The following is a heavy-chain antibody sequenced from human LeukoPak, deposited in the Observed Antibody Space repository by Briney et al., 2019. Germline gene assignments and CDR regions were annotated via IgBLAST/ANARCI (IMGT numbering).Heavy chain of an antibody. Sequence: RPSEALSLTCTVSGGSISSYYWSWIRQPPGKELEWIGYIYYSGSTNYNPSLKSRVTISVDTSKNQFSLKLSSVTAADTAVYYCAREGIAAAGTAGSYFDYWGQGTLVTVSS. CDR3: AREGIAAAGTAGSYFDY. CDR1: GGSISSYY. J-gene: IGHJ4*02. D-gene: IGHD6-13*01. V-gene: IGHV4-59*01. CDR2: IYYSGST.